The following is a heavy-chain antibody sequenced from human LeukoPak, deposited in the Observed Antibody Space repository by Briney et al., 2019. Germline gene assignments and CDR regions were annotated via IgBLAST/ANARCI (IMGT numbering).Heavy chain of an antibody. Sequence: SETLSLSCTAAGGSISSSSYYWRWIREPPLKGLEWIGCIGYSGYNYYNPSLKSRVNISVDMSKNPFSLKLSSVSAADTAVYYCARTTEGGYTYDYFYYYYMDVWGEGTTVTISS. D-gene: IGHD5-18*01. V-gene: IGHV4-39*07. CDR1: GGSISSSSYY. CDR3: ARTTEGGYTYDYFYYYYMDV. CDR2: IGYSGYN. J-gene: IGHJ6*03.